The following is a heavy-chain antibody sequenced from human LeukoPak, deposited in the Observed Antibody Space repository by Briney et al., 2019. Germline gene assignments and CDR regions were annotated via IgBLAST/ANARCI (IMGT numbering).Heavy chain of an antibody. D-gene: IGHD1-26*01. Sequence: PGGSLRLSCAASGFTFSSYAMHWVRQAPGKGLEWVAVISYDGSNKYYADSVKGRFTISRDNSKNTLYLQMNSLRAEDTAAYYCARVVRDYYYYGMDVWGQGTTVTVSS. J-gene: IGHJ6*02. CDR1: GFTFSSYA. CDR2: ISYDGSNK. CDR3: ARVVRDYYYYGMDV. V-gene: IGHV3-30-3*01.